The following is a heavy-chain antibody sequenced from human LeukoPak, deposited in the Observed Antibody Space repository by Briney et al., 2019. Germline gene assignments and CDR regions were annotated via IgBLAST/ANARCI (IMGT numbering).Heavy chain of an antibody. CDR2: ISYDGSNK. J-gene: IGHJ4*02. CDR1: GFTFSSYG. CDR3: ARANYGDYAAGYFDY. V-gene: IGHV3-30*03. Sequence: GGSLRLSCAASGFTFSSYGMHWVRQAPGKGLEWVAVISYDGSNKYYADSVKGRFTISRDNSKNTLYLQMNSLRAEDTAVYYCARANYGDYAAGYFDYWGQGTLVTVSS. D-gene: IGHD4-17*01.